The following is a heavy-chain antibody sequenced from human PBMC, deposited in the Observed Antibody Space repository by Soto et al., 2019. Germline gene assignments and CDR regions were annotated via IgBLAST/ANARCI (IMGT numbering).Heavy chain of an antibody. Sequence: GGSLRLSCAASGFTFSSYAMSWVRQAPGKGLEWVSAISGSGGSTYYADSVKGRFTISRDNSKNTLYLQMNSLRAEDTAVYYCAKASPIAARPYYYYYMDVWGKGTTVTVSS. CDR2: ISGSGGST. CDR3: AKASPIAARPYYYYYMDV. CDR1: GFTFSSYA. J-gene: IGHJ6*03. D-gene: IGHD6-6*01. V-gene: IGHV3-23*01.